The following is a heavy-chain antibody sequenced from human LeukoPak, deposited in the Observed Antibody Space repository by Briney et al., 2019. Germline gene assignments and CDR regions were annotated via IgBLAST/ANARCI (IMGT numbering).Heavy chain of an antibody. CDR1: GYTFTSYG. CDR2: ISAYNGNT. Sequence: ASVTVSCKASGYTFTSYGISWVRQAPGQGLEWMGWISAYNGNTNYAQKLQGRVTMTTDTSTSTAYMELRSLRSDDTAVYYCARGPYCGGDCSNYYYYYMDVWGKGTTVTVSS. D-gene: IGHD2-21*01. CDR3: ARGPYCGGDCSNYYYYYMDV. J-gene: IGHJ6*03. V-gene: IGHV1-18*01.